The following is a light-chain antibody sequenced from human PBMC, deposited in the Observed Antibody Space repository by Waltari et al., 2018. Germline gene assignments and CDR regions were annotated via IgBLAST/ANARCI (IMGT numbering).Light chain of an antibody. J-gene: IGLJ2*01. CDR2: DNS. CDR1: NIGTKT. Sequence: SYVLTQPPSVSVAPGQTAPTPCGQNNIGTKTVHRYKRKPGQATALVVFDNSDRPAGIPERFSGSNSGSTATLTISRVEAGDEADYYCQVWDFSGDHLIVLFGGGTKVTVL. CDR3: QVWDFSGDHLIVL. V-gene: IGLV3-21*02.